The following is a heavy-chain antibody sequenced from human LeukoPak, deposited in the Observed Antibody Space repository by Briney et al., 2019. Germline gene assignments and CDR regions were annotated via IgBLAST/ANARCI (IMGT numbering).Heavy chain of an antibody. V-gene: IGHV1-18*01. Sequence: ASVKVSCKASGYTFTSYGISWVRQAPGQGLEWMGWISAYNGNTNYAQKLQGRVTMTTDTSTSTAYMELRSLRSDYTAVYYCARDIAIAVAGDFDYWGQGTLVTVSS. D-gene: IGHD6-19*01. CDR1: GYTFTSYG. J-gene: IGHJ4*02. CDR3: ARDIAIAVAGDFDY. CDR2: ISAYNGNT.